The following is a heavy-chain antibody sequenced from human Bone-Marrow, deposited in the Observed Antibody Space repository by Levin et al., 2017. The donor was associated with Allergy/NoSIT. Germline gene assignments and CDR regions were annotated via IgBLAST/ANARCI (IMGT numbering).Heavy chain of an antibody. D-gene: IGHD6-13*01. CDR2: IHHSGDT. CDR3: ARAWAAAGPTSDN. CDR1: GGSISTNNW. J-gene: IGHJ4*02. Sequence: PSETLSLTCAVSGGSISTNNWWTWVRQPPGKGLEWIGEIHHSGDTNYNPSLKSRVTISVDKSMNQFSLKLSSVTAADSAVYYCARAWAAAGPTSDNWGQGTLVTVSS. V-gene: IGHV4-4*02.